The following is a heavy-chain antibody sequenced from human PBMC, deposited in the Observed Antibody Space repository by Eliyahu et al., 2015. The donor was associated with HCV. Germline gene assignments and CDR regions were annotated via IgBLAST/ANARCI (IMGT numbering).Heavy chain of an antibody. CDR3: DAETLVRGAGNDY. V-gene: IGHV3-7*01. CDR2: IKQDGSNQ. Sequence: EVQLVESGGGLVQPGGSLRLSCAASGFTFSNYWMSWVRQAPGKGLEWVANIKQDGSNQNYADSVKGRFTISRDNAKNSLYLQMNSLRAEDTAVYYCDAETLVRGAGNDYWGQGTLVSVSS. D-gene: IGHD3-10*01. CDR1: GFTFSNYW. J-gene: IGHJ4*02.